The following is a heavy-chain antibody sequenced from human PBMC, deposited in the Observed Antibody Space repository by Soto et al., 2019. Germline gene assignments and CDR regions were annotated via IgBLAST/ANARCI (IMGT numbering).Heavy chain of an antibody. D-gene: IGHD3-16*01. CDR1: GFTFSSSA. Sequence: EVRLLESGGGLVQPGGSLRLSCSASGFTFSSSAMGWVRQAPGKGLEWVSSISASGDSTPYADSVKGRFTIPRDNTKNPVYLEMNSLRVEETALSYGAKGGITAPRYYGVPGTLVTVSS. V-gene: IGHV3-23*01. CDR2: ISASGDST. J-gene: IGHJ4*02. CDR3: AKGGITAPRYY.